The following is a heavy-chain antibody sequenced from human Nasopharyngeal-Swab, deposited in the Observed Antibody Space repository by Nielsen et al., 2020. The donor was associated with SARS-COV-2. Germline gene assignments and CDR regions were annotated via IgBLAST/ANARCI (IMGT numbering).Heavy chain of an antibody. CDR2: ISYEGSKK. CDR1: GFSFNNYG. CDR3: AKANVLFWFGQFKNDGFDI. Sequence: GESLKISCTASGFSFNNYGMHWVRQAQGKGLEWVAVISYEGSKKYYAESVEGRFTISRDYSKTTLYLQMNSLRPEDTAMYYCAKANVLFWFGQFKNDGFDIWGQGTMVAVSS. V-gene: IGHV3-30*18. D-gene: IGHD3-10*01. J-gene: IGHJ3*02.